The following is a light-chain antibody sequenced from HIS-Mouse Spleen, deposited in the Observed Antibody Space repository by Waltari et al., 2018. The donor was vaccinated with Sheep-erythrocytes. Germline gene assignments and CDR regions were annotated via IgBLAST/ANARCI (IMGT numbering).Light chain of an antibody. CDR3: YSAADNNQGV. J-gene: IGLJ1*01. CDR2: KDS. Sequence: SYELTQPSSVSVSPGQTARITCSGDVLAKKYVRWFQQKPGQAPVLVIYKDSERPSGIPERFSGSSSGTTVTLTISGAQVEDEADYYCYSAADNNQGVFGTGTKVTVL. CDR1: VLAKKY. V-gene: IGLV3-27*01.